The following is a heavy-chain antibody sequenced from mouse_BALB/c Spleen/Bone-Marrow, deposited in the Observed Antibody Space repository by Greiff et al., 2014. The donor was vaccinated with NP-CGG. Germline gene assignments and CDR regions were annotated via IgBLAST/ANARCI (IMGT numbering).Heavy chain of an antibody. CDR3: ARMGRLRRGDY. D-gene: IGHD2-4*01. CDR1: GYAFSSSW. CDR2: IYPGDGDT. V-gene: IGHV1-82*01. Sequence: QVQLQQSGPELVKPGASVKISCKASGYAFSSSWMNWVKQRPGQGLEWIGRIYPGDGDTNYNGKFKGKATLTADKSSSTAHMQLSSLTSVDSAVYFCARMGRLRRGDYWGQGTTLTVSS. J-gene: IGHJ2*01.